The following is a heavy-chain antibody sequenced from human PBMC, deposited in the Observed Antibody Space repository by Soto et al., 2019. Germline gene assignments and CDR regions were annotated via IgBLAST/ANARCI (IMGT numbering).Heavy chain of an antibody. CDR1: GYTFTSYA. CDR2: INAGNGNT. V-gene: IGHV1-3*01. CDR3: ARDHGHSYPDY. D-gene: IGHD5-18*01. Sequence: QVQLVQSGAEVKKPGASVKVSCKASGYTFTSYAIHWVRQAPGQRLECMGWINAGNGNTKYSQKFQGRVTITRDTSTSTASTELRSLTSDDTAVYYCARDHGHSYPDYWGQGTLVTVSS. J-gene: IGHJ4*02.